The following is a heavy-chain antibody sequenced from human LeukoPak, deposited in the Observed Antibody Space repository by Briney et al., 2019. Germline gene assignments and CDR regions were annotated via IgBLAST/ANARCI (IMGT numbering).Heavy chain of an antibody. V-gene: IGHV1-46*01. J-gene: IGHJ1*01. D-gene: IGHD1-1*01. CDR1: GYTFTNYY. CDR2: INPSDGDT. CDR3: ARIATGTAVYFQY. Sequence: ASVKVSCKASGYTFTNYYMHWVRQAPGQGFEWMGIINPSDGDTNYAQKFQGRVTMTRDTSTSTVYMELSSLRSEDTAVYYCARIATGTAVYFQYWGQGTLVTVSS.